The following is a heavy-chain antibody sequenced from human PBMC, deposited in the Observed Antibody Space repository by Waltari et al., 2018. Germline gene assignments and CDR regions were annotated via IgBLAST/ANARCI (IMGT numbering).Heavy chain of an antibody. D-gene: IGHD6-19*01. CDR3: ATGGRGIVVI. J-gene: IGHJ4*02. CDR2: VDPEDGET. Sequence: EVQLVQSGAEVKKPGATVTISSKASGSTFPDSYMHWVQQAPGKGLEWMGRVDPEDGETIYAEKFQGRVTITADTSTDTAYMELSSLRSEDTAVYYCATGGRGIVVIWGQGTLVTVSS. V-gene: IGHV1-69-2*01. CDR1: GSTFPDSY.